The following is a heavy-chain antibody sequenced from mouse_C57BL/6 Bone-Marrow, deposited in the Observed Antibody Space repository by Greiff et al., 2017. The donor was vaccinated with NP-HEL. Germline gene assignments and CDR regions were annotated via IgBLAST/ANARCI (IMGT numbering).Heavy chain of an antibody. J-gene: IGHJ2*01. CDR3: TRYTTVVAKGDNY. CDR2: IYPGNSDT. CDR1: GYTFTSYW. V-gene: IGHV1-5*01. D-gene: IGHD1-1*01. Sequence: VQLQQSGTVLARPGASVKMSCKTSGYTFTSYWMHWVKQRPGQGLEWIGAIYPGNSDTSYNQKFKGKAKLTAVTSASTAYMELSSLTNEDSAVYYCTRYTTVVAKGDNYWGQGTTLTVSS.